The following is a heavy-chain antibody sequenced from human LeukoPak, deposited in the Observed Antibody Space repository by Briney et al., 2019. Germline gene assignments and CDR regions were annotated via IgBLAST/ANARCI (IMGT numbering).Heavy chain of an antibody. J-gene: IGHJ6*02. Sequence: GGSLRLSCAASGFTFSSYWMNWARQAPGKGLEWVASINHNGNVNYYVDSVKGRLTISRDNAKNSLYLQMSNLRADDTAVYYCARDYFDWLLFGNYGMDVWGQGTTVTVSS. V-gene: IGHV3-7*03. CDR3: ARDYFDWLLFGNYGMDV. CDR2: INHNGNVN. D-gene: IGHD3-9*01. CDR1: GFTFSSYW.